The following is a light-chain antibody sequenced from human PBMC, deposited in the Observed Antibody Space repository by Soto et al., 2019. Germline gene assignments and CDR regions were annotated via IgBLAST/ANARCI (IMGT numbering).Light chain of an antibody. J-gene: IGKJ4*01. V-gene: IGKV3-11*01. CDR3: QQRSNWPLT. Sequence: EIVLTQSPVTLSLSPGERATLSCRASQSVDSYLAWYQQKPGQAPRLLIYEASNRASGIPARFSGSGSGTDFTLTISSLEPEDFAVYYGQQRSNWPLTFGGGTKVEIK. CDR1: QSVDSY. CDR2: EAS.